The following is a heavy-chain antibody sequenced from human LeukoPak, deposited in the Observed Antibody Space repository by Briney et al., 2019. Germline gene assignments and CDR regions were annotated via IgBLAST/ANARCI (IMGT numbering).Heavy chain of an antibody. D-gene: IGHD3-3*01. Sequence: GGSLRLSCAASGFTFSSYWMSWVRQAPGKGLEWVANIKQDGSEKYYVDSVKGRFTISRDNAKNSLYLQMNSLRAEDTAVYYCARATAPTYYDFWSGPRYFDYWGQGTLVTVSS. CDR2: IKQDGSEK. CDR1: GFTFSSYW. V-gene: IGHV3-7*01. CDR3: ARATAPTYYDFWSGPRYFDY. J-gene: IGHJ4*02.